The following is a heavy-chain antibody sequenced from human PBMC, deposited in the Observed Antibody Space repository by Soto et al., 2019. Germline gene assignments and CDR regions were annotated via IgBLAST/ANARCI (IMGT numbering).Heavy chain of an antibody. CDR1: GGTFSSYA. D-gene: IGHD6-19*01. Sequence: VSCKASGGTFSSYAISWVRQAPGQGLEWMGGIIPIFGTANYAQKFQGRVTITADESTSTAYMELSSLRSEDTAVYYCARVSIAVAGTNYYYYGMDVWGQGTTVTVSS. CDR2: IIPIFGTA. V-gene: IGHV1-69*01. CDR3: ARVSIAVAGTNYYYYGMDV. J-gene: IGHJ6*02.